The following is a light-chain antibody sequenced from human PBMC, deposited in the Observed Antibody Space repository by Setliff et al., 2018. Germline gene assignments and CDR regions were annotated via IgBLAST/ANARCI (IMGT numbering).Light chain of an antibody. J-gene: IGLJ1*01. CDR3: GAWDRSLNVYV. CDR1: SSNVGKNY. CDR2: DDQ. Sequence: QSALTQPPSVSAAPGQKVTIACSGSSSNVGKNYVSWYQQFPGTAPRLLIYDDQRSSGIPDRFSGSKSGTPATLDITGLQTGDEADYYCGAWDRSLNVYVFGTGTKVTVL. V-gene: IGLV1-51*01.